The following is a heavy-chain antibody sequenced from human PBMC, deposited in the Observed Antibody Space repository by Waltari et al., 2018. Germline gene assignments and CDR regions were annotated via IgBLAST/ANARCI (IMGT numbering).Heavy chain of an antibody. V-gene: IGHV7-4-1*02. CDR2: INTNTGNP. J-gene: IGHJ6*02. Sequence: QVQLVQSGSELKKPGASVKVSCKSSGYTFTSYALNWVRQAPGQGLEWMGWINTNTGNPTYAQGFTGRFVFSLDTSGSTASRQISSLKAEDTAVYYCASEHSRGMDVWGQGTTVIVSS. CDR1: GYTFTSYA. CDR3: ASEHSRGMDV.